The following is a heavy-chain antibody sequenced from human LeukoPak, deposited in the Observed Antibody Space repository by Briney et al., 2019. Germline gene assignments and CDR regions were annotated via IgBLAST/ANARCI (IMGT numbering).Heavy chain of an antibody. CDR2: ISGSGGST. D-gene: IGHD4-17*01. V-gene: IGHV3-23*01. CDR3: ASTSYDGDYGD. J-gene: IGHJ4*02. Sequence: TGGSLRLSCAASGFTFSSYAMSWVRQAPGKGLEWVSGISGSGGSTYYADSVKGRFTISRDNSKNTLYLQMNSLRAEDTAVYYCASTSYDGDYGDWGQGTLVTVSS. CDR1: GFTFSSYA.